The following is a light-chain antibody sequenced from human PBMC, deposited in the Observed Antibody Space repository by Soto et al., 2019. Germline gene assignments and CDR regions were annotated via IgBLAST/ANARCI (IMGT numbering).Light chain of an antibody. CDR3: VSWDNSLGGRV. V-gene: IGLV1-47*02. Sequence: QLVLTQPPSASGTPGQRVAISCSGSISNSGSNYVSWYQQLPGTAPKLLIYSNDQRPSGGSDRFSGSKSGSTASLAISGLRSEDEADYYCVSWDNSLGGRVFGGGTEVTVL. CDR1: ISNSGSNY. CDR2: SND. J-gene: IGLJ3*02.